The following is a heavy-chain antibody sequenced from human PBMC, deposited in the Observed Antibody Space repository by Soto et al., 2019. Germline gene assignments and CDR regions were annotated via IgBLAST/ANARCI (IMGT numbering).Heavy chain of an antibody. D-gene: IGHD3-3*01. CDR2: ISSSGGLI. CDR1: GFTFSDYY. V-gene: IGHV3-11*01. Sequence: GSLRLSCAASGFTFSDYYMTWIRQAPGKGLEWVSYISSSGGLIYYADSVKGRFTISRDNARNSLYLQMRSLRAEDSAVYYCARDRYDFWSGSDHYGLDVWGQGTTVTVSS. CDR3: ARDRYDFWSGSDHYGLDV. J-gene: IGHJ6*02.